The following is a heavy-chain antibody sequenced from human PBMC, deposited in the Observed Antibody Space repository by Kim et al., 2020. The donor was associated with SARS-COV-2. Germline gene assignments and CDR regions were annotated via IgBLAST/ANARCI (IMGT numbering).Heavy chain of an antibody. D-gene: IGHD3-10*01. CDR2: MNLYSVNT. Sequence: ASVKVSCKASGYSFNNYDINWVRQASGKGLEWMGWMNLYSVNTGFAQKFQGGVTMTRDTSINTAYMELTSLRSEDTAVYYCAIQGVSNDSGRYYRHWGQGTLVTVSS. CDR1: GYSFNNYD. V-gene: IGHV1-8*01. J-gene: IGHJ4*02. CDR3: AIQGVSNDSGRYYRH.